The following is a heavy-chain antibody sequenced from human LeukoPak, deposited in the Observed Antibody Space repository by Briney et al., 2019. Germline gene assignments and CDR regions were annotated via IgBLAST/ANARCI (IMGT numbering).Heavy chain of an antibody. Sequence: SETLSLTCTVSGGSVSSVSYYWSWLRQPPGKGLEWIGYIYYSGSTNYNLSLKSRLTISVDTSNNQFSLKLSSVTAADTAVYYCARTGYCSGDACYPGWFDPWGQGTLVTVSS. J-gene: IGHJ5*02. CDR1: GGSVSSVSYY. CDR3: ARTGYCSGDACYPGWFDP. V-gene: IGHV4-61*01. D-gene: IGHD2-15*01. CDR2: IYYSGST.